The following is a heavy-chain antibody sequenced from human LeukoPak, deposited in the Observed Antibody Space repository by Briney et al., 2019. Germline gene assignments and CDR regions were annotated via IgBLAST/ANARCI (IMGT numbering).Heavy chain of an antibody. V-gene: IGHV5-51*01. J-gene: IGHJ4*02. Sequence: GESLKISCKGSGYSFTSYWIGWVRQMPGKGLEWMGIIYPGDSDTRYSPSFQGQVTISADKSIGTAYLQWSSLKASDTAMYYRARAVEMATMREVFDYWGQGTLVTVSS. CDR1: GYSFTSYW. D-gene: IGHD5-24*01. CDR2: IYPGDSDT. CDR3: ARAVEMATMREVFDY.